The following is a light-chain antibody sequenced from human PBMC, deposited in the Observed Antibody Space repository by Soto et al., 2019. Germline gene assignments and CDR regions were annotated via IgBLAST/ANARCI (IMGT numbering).Light chain of an antibody. CDR2: GAS. J-gene: IGKJ4*01. CDR1: QSIANH. Sequence: DIQMTQSPSSLSASVGDRVTLTCRASQSIANHLNWYQHRPGKAPELVIYGASNLQSGVPSRFRGSGSGTDVFLTINSLQPEDVATYYCQQGYGSPLTFGGGTKVE. CDR3: QQGYGSPLT. V-gene: IGKV1-39*01.